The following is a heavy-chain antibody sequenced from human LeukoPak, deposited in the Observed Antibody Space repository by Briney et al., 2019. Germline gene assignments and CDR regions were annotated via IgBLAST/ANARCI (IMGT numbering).Heavy chain of an antibody. CDR3: AKDAYNWNGYYFDS. V-gene: IGHV3-23*01. J-gene: IGHJ4*02. CDR1: GFTVSSNY. Sequence: GGSLRLSCAASGFTVSSNYMNWVRQAPGKGLEWVSVISVSGGDTYYADSVKGRFTISRDNSKNTVYLQMSSLRAEDTAIYYCAKDAYNWNGYYFDSWGRGTLVTVSS. CDR2: ISVSGGDT. D-gene: IGHD1-1*01.